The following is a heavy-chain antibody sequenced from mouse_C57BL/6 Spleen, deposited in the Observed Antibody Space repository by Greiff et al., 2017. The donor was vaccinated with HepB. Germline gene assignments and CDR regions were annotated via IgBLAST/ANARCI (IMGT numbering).Heavy chain of an antibody. CDR1: GFSLTSYA. D-gene: IGHD1-1*01. Sequence: QVQLKESGPGLVAPSQSLSITCTVSGFSLTSYAISWVRQPPGKGLEWLGVIWTGGGINYNSALKSRLSISKDNSKSQVFLKMNSLQTDDTARYYCARDYGSSYPFAYWGQGTLVTVSA. CDR2: IWTGGGI. CDR3: ARDYGSSYPFAY. V-gene: IGHV2-9-1*01. J-gene: IGHJ3*01.